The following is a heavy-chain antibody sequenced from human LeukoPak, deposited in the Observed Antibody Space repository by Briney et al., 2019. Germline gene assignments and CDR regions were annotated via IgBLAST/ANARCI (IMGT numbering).Heavy chain of an antibody. V-gene: IGHV1-18*01. CDR3: ARKRQRVERPDAFDI. Sequence: ASVKVSCKASGYTFTSYGISWVRQAPGQGLEWMGWISAYNGNTNYAQKLQGRVTMTTDTSTSTAYMELRSLRSDDTAVYYCARKRQRVERPDAFDIWGQGTMVTVSS. CDR2: ISAYNGNT. D-gene: IGHD1-1*01. J-gene: IGHJ3*02. CDR1: GYTFTSYG.